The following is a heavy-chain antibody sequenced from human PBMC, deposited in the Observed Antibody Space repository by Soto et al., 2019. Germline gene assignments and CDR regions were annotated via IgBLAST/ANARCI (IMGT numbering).Heavy chain of an antibody. J-gene: IGHJ3*01. CDR1: GYTFSDYY. V-gene: IGHV1-2*04. D-gene: IGHD3-9*01. CDR3: ARGGPFYEFLTGVFFEF. Sequence: ASVKVSCKASGYTFSDYYIHWVRQAPGQGLEWMGWINPKSGVTDYAQKFQDWVTMTRDTSISTAYMDLSRLRSDDTAVYYCARGGPFYEFLTGVFFEFWGQGTVVPVS. CDR2: INPKSGVT.